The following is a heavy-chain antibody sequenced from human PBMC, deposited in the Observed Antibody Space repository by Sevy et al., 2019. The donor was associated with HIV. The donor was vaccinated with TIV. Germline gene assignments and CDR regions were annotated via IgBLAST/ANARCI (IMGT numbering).Heavy chain of an antibody. CDR1: GGTFSSYG. Sequence: ASVKVSCKASGGTFSSYGITWVRQAPGQGLEWMGEIIPIFGSANYGQTFQGRVTMTADQSTSTAYMEFSSLRSDDTAVYYCARGGGLSPHHWLDPWGQGTLVTVSS. D-gene: IGHD3-16*01. CDR2: IIPIFGSA. CDR3: ARGGGLSPHHWLDP. V-gene: IGHV1-69*13. J-gene: IGHJ5*02.